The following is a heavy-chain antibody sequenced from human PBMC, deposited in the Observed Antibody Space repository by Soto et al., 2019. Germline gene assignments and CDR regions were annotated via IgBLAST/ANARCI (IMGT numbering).Heavy chain of an antibody. CDR2: INSGNGDT. Sequence: ASVKVSCKASGYTFTSYAIHWVRQAPRQRLEWMGWINSGNGDTKYSQKFQGRVTITRDTSASTVYMELSSLGSEDTAVYYCERSYSDYYGLDVWGQGATVTVSS. CDR3: ERSYSDYYGLDV. D-gene: IGHD4-4*01. J-gene: IGHJ6*02. CDR1: GYTFTSYA. V-gene: IGHV1-3*01.